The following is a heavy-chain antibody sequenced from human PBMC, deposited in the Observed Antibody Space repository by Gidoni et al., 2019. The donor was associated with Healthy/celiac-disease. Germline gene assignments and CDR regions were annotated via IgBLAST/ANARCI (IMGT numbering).Heavy chain of an antibody. J-gene: IGHJ6*03. D-gene: IGHD2-2*01. CDR3: ARGDCSSTSCYYYYYYMDV. V-gene: IGHV3-33*01. Sequence: QVQLVESGGGVVQPGRSLRLSCAASGVTSSSYGMPWVRQAPGKGLEWVAVIWYDGSNKYYADSVKGRFTISRNNSKNTLYLQMDSLRAEDTAVYYCARGDCSSTSCYYYYYYMDVWGKGTTVTVSS. CDR1: GVTSSSYG. CDR2: IWYDGSNK.